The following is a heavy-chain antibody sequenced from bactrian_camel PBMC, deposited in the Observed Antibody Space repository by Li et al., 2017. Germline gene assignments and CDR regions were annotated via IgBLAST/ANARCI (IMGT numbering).Heavy chain of an antibody. CDR1: GFTFSHYY. J-gene: IGHJ2*01. CDR2: IAPDGSNT. Sequence: HVQLVESGGGLVQPGGSLRLSCAASGFTFSHYYMSWVRQAPGKGPEWVSIIAPDGSNTYYAGSVKGRFTISRDNAKNTVYLQMNSLKSEDTALYYCATDHEYCSDEWCLGYLEVWGQGTQVTVS. V-gene: IGHV3-2*01. CDR3: ATDHEYCSDEWCLGYLEV. D-gene: IGHD1*01.